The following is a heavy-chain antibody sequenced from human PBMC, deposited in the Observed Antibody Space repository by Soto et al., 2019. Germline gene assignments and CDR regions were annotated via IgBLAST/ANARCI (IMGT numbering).Heavy chain of an antibody. D-gene: IGHD2-2*01. CDR3: VRDTMRASAAASLDY. V-gene: IGHV3-48*03. Sequence: GGSLRLSCAASGVTFSTYGFNWVRQAPGRGLEWISYISVSDNITKYAESVKGRFTISRDNAENSLHLHMSNLRVDDTALYFCVRDTMRASAAASLDYWGQGTQVTVSS. CDR1: GVTFSTYG. CDR2: ISVSDNIT. J-gene: IGHJ4*02.